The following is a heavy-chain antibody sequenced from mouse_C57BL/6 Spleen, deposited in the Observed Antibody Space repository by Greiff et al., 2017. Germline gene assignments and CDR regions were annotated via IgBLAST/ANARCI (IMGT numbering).Heavy chain of an antibody. Sequence: QVQLQQPGAELVRPGSSVKLSCKASGYTFTSYWMDWVKQRPGQGLEWIGNIYPSDSETHYNQKFKDKATLTVDKSSSTAYMQLSSLTSEDSAVYYCARQLRLPDDYWGQGTTLTVSS. CDR3: ARQLRLPDDY. D-gene: IGHD3-2*02. CDR1: GYTFTSYW. J-gene: IGHJ2*01. CDR2: IYPSDSET. V-gene: IGHV1-61*01.